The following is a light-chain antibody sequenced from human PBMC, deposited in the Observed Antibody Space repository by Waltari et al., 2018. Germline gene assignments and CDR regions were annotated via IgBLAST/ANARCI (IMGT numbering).Light chain of an antibody. Sequence: EVVLTQSPGTLSLSPGERATLSCRASQSVSKYLAWYQQRPGQAPRLLIYAASTRATGIPDRFSGSGSVTDFSLTISRLGPEDFAVYYCQNHERLPATVGQGTKVEIK. V-gene: IGKV3-20*01. CDR2: AAS. J-gene: IGKJ1*01. CDR1: QSVSKY. CDR3: QNHERLPAT.